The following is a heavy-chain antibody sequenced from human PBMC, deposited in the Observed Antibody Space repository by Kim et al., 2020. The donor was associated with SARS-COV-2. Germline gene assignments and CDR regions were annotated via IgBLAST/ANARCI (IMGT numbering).Heavy chain of an antibody. D-gene: IGHD3-9*01. CDR2: INHSGST. Sequence: SETLSLTCAVYGGSFSGYYWSWIRQPPGKGLEWIGEINHSGSTNYNPSLKSRVTISVDTSKNQFSLKLSSVTAADTAVYYCARVSKRYPYYYYGMDVWGQGTTVTVSS. CDR3: ARVSKRYPYYYYGMDV. CDR1: GGSFSGYY. V-gene: IGHV4-34*01. J-gene: IGHJ6*02.